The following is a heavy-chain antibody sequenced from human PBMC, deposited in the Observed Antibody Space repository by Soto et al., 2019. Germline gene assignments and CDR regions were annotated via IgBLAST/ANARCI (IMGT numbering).Heavy chain of an antibody. Sequence: GGSLRLSCAASGFTFSSYGMHWVRQAPGKGLEWVAVIWYDGSNKYYADSVKGRFTISRDNSKNTLYLQMNSLRAEDTAGCYWATAVQAVPICILVSGLGRSYYGMDVWGQGTTVTVSS. CDR3: ATAVQAVPICILVSGLGRSYYGMDV. D-gene: IGHD3-3*02. V-gene: IGHV3-33*01. J-gene: IGHJ6*02. CDR2: IWYDGSNK. CDR1: GFTFSSYG.